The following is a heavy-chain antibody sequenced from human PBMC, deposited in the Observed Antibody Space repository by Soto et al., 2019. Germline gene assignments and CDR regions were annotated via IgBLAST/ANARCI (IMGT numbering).Heavy chain of an antibody. V-gene: IGHV4-61*05. CDR3: ARHRYGDYHDY. CDR2: IYYSGTT. CDR1: GGSISSSTYY. Sequence: SETLSLTCTVSGGSISSSTYYWGWIRQPPGRGLEWIGYIYYSGTTNYNPSLKSRVTISVDTSKNQFSLKLSSMTAADTAVYYCARHRYGDYHDYWGQGTLVTVSS. D-gene: IGHD4-17*01. J-gene: IGHJ4*02.